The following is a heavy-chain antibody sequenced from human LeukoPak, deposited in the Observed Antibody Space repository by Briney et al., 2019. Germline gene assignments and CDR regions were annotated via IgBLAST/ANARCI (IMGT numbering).Heavy chain of an antibody. CDR2: IKKDGSEK. D-gene: IGHD5-18*01. V-gene: IGHV3-7*01. CDR3: ARDLSGVTGYTYGRGIDY. J-gene: IGHJ4*02. CDR1: GFTFSSYW. Sequence: GGSLRLPCAASGFTFSSYWMSWVRQAPGKGLEWVANIKKDGSEKYYVDSVKGRFTISRDNAKTSLYLQMNSLRAEDTAVYYCARDLSGVTGYTYGRGIDYWGQGTLVTVSS.